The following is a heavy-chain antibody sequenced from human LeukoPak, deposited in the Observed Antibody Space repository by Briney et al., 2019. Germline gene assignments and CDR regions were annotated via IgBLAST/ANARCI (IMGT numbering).Heavy chain of an antibody. J-gene: IGHJ4*02. V-gene: IGHV3-30-3*01. CDR3: ASPPRGSSGWMH. Sequence: GGSLRLSCAASGFTFSSYAMHWVRQAPGKGLEWVAVISYDGSNKYYADSVKGRFTISRDNSKNTLYLQMNSLRAEDTAVYYCASPPRGSSGWMHWGQGTLVTVSS. CDR1: GFTFSSYA. CDR2: ISYDGSNK. D-gene: IGHD6-19*01.